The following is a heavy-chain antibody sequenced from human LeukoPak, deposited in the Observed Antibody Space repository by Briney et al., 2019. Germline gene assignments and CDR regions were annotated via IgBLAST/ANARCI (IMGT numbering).Heavy chain of an antibody. CDR1: GFTVSSNY. CDR3: ARGYSATFDY. V-gene: IGHV3-53*01. Sequence: GGSLILSCAASGFTVSSNYMSWVRQAPGKGLEWVSVIYSGGSTYYADSVKGRFTISRDNSKNTLYLQMNSLRAEDTAVYYCARGYSATFDYWGQGTLVTVSS. D-gene: IGHD2-15*01. CDR2: IYSGGST. J-gene: IGHJ4*02.